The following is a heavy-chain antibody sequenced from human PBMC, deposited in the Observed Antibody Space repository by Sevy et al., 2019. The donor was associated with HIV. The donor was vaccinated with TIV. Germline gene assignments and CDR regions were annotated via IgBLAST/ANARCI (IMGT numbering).Heavy chain of an antibody. CDR2: IYYSGST. CDR1: GGSISSYY. Sequence: SETLSLTCTVSGGSISSYYWSWIRQPPGKGLEWIGYIYYSGSTNYNPALKSRVTISVETSKNQFSLKLSYVTAADTAVYYCAGVWAPWFRYDDSGGPLVDYWGQGTLVTVSS. D-gene: IGHD3-22*01. CDR3: AGVWAPWFRYDDSGGPLVDY. J-gene: IGHJ4*02. V-gene: IGHV4-59*13.